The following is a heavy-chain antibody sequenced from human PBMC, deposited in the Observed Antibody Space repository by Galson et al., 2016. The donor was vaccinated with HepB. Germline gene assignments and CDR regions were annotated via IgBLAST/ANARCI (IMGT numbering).Heavy chain of an antibody. V-gene: IGHV4-39*01. J-gene: IGHJ6*02. CDR2: IYDSGNT. CDR1: GDSISSNSYY. CDR3: ARRYNGYDWGLYGMDV. D-gene: IGHD5-12*01. Sequence: LSLTCIVSGDSISSNSYYWVWIRQPPGKRLEWIGSIYDSGNTYYNPSLNSRVTISVDASKNQFSLKLNSVTTADSAVYYCARRYNGYDWGLYGMDVWGQGTAVTVSS.